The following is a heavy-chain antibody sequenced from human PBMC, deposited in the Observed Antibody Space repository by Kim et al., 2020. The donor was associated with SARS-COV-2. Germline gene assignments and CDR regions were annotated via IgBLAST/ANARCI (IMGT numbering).Heavy chain of an antibody. D-gene: IGHD2-2*01. CDR1: GGSISSYY. CDR3: ARGRDIVVVPALSDYYYMDV. V-gene: IGHV4-4*07. CDR2: IYTSGST. Sequence: SETLSLTCTVSGGSISSYYWSWIRQPAGKGLEWIGRIYTSGSTNYNPSLKSRVTMSVDTSKNQFSLKLSSVTAADTAVYYCARGRDIVVVPALSDYYYMDVWGKGTKVTV. J-gene: IGHJ6*03.